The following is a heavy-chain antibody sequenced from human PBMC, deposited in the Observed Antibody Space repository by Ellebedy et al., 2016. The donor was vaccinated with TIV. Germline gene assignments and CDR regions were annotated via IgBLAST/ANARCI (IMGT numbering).Heavy chain of an antibody. Sequence: MPSETLSLTCTVSGGSIRTSIYYWGWIRQPPGKGLEWIGTMSYSGSTYYNPSLKSRVTISVDTSKNQFSLELSSVTAANADLYYCARDEYNLSWFKYWGQGTLVTVSS. CDR2: MSYSGST. CDR3: ARDEYNLSWFKY. CDR1: GGSIRTSIYY. D-gene: IGHD1-14*01. V-gene: IGHV4-39*07. J-gene: IGHJ4*02.